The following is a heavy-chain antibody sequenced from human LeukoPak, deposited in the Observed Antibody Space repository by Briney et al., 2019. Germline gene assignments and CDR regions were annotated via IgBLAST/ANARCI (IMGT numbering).Heavy chain of an antibody. CDR1: GGSFSGYY. Sequence: SETLSLTCAVYGGSFSGYYWSWIRQPPGKGLEWIGEINHSGSTNYNPSLKSRVTISVDTSKNQFSLKLSSVTAADTAVYYCARGGGQQLDLDYWAREPWSPSPQ. D-gene: IGHD6-13*01. CDR2: INHSGST. CDR3: ARGGGQQLDLDY. V-gene: IGHV4-34*01. J-gene: IGHJ4*02.